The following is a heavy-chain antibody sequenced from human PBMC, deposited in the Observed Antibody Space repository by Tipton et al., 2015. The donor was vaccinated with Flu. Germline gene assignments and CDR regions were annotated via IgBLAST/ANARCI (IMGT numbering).Heavy chain of an antibody. D-gene: IGHD3-22*01. CDR3: ARNYDGSGYYFQH. CDR2: IFYSESS. CDR1: GGSISSYY. Sequence: TLSLTCTVSGGSISSYYWTWIRQPPGKELEWIGYIFYSESSNYNPSLKSRVTISADTSKNQFSLRLTSVTAADTAVYYCARNYDGSGYYFQHWGQGTLVTVSS. J-gene: IGHJ1*01. V-gene: IGHV4-59*12.